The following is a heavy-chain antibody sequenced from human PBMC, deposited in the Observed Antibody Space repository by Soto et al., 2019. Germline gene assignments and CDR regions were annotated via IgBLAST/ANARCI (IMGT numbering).Heavy chain of an antibody. CDR1: GGTFSSYA. V-gene: IGHV1-69*06. Sequence: ASVKVSCKASGGTFSSYAISWVRQAPGQGLEWMGGIIPIFGTANYAQKFQGRVTITADKSTSTAYMELSSLRSEDTAVYYCARDRWVAAAGTFSYYYGMDVWGQGTTVTVS. D-gene: IGHD6-13*01. CDR2: IIPIFGTA. J-gene: IGHJ6*02. CDR3: ARDRWVAAAGTFSYYYGMDV.